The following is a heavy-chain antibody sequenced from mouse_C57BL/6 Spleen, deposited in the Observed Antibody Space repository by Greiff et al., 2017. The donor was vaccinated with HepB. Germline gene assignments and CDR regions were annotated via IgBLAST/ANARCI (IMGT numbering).Heavy chain of an antibody. D-gene: IGHD1-1*01. Sequence: EVQRVESGEGLVKPGGSLKLSCAASGFTFSSYAMSWVRQTPEKRLEWVAYISSGGDYIYYAATVKGRFTISRDNARNTLYLQMSSLKSEDTAMYYWTRAVATLYDAMDDWGKGTSVTVAS. CDR3: TRAVATLYDAMDD. CDR2: ISSGGDYI. V-gene: IGHV5-9-1*02. CDR1: GFTFSSYA. J-gene: IGHJ4*01.